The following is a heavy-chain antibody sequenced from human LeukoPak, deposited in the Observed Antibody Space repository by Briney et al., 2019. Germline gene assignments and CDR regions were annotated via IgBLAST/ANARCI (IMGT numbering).Heavy chain of an antibody. Sequence: KPSETLSLTCTVSGGSISSYYWSWIRQPPGKGLEWIGYIYYSGSTNYNHSLKSRVTISVDTSKNQFSLKLSSVTAADTAVYYCAKDDATGKTSDAFDIWGQGTMVTVSS. CDR3: AKDDATGKTSDAFDI. D-gene: IGHD1-1*01. CDR1: GGSISSYY. CDR2: IYYSGST. J-gene: IGHJ3*02. V-gene: IGHV4-59*01.